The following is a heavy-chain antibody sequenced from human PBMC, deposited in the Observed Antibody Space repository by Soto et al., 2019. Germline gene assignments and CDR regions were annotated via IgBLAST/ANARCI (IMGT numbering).Heavy chain of an antibody. D-gene: IGHD2-2*01. Sequence: EVQLLESGGGLVQPGGSLRLSCAVSGFTFSSYAMSWVRQAPGKGLEWVSAISGSGTSTYQVDSVKGRFTISRDNSKNTVYLQMNSLRADDTAVYYCAVGFKAVVPAALRQYGGNSAFDYWGQGTLVTVSS. CDR3: AVGFKAVVPAALRQYGGNSAFDY. CDR2: ISGSGTST. V-gene: IGHV3-23*01. J-gene: IGHJ4*02. CDR1: GFTFSSYA.